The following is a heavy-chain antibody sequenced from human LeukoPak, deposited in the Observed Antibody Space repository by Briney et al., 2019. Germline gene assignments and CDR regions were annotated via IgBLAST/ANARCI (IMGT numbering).Heavy chain of an antibody. V-gene: IGHV3-73*01. CDR2: IRDKANNYAT. CDR3: TRHVDGQFYFDN. Sequence: GGSLKLSCAASGFTFSDSSIHWVRQASGQGLEWVGRIRDKANNYATAYAVSVKGRFSISRDDSKNTAYLQMNSLKTEDTAVYYCTRHVDGQFYFDNWGQGTLVTVSS. D-gene: IGHD5-24*01. CDR1: GFTFSDSS. J-gene: IGHJ4*02.